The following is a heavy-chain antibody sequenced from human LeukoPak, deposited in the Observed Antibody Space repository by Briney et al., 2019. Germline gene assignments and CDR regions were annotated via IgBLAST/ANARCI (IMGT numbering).Heavy chain of an antibody. CDR3: ARHRSYYYDSIFDP. Sequence: GESLKISCKGSGYSFTTYWISWVRQMPGKGLEWMGRIDPSDSYTNYSPSFQGHLTISADKSISTAYLQWSSLKASDTAMYYCARHRSYYYDSIFDPWGQGTLVTVSS. D-gene: IGHD3-22*01. CDR1: GYSFTTYW. J-gene: IGHJ5*02. CDR2: IDPSDSYT. V-gene: IGHV5-10-1*01.